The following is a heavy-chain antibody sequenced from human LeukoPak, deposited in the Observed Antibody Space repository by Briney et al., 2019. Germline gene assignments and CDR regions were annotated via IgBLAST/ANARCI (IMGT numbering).Heavy chain of an antibody. J-gene: IGHJ2*01. CDR2: IKQDGSEK. Sequence: GGSLRLSCAASGFTLSSYWMSWVRQAPGKGLEWVANIKQDGSEKYYVDSVKGRFTISRDNAKNALYLQMNSLRAEDTAVYYCAGGATVPRWRWYFDFWGRGTLVTVSS. D-gene: IGHD4-17*01. CDR3: AGGATVPRWRWYFDF. CDR1: GFTLSSYW. V-gene: IGHV3-7*01.